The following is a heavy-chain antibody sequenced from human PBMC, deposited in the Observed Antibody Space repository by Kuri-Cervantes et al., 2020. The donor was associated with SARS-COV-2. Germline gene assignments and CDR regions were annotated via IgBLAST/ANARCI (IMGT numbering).Heavy chain of an antibody. D-gene: IGHD3-3*01. CDR2: FDPEDGET. CDR1: GYTLTELS. Sequence: ASVKVSCKVSGYTLTELSMHWVRQAPGKGLEWMGGFDPEDGETIYAQKFQGRVTMTRNTSISTAYMELSSLRSEDTAVYYCARGPTPAALDYDFWSGYYSPYYYYMDVWGKGTTVTVSS. V-gene: IGHV1-24*01. J-gene: IGHJ6*03. CDR3: ARGPTPAALDYDFWSGYYSPYYYYMDV.